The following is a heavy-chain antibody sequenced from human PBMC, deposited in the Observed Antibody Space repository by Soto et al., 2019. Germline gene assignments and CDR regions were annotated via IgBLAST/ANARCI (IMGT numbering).Heavy chain of an antibody. CDR3: ANPLPEIVAVQAPGQY. J-gene: IGHJ4*02. Sequence: GGSLRLSCAASGFTFSSYAMSWVRQAPGKGLEWVSAISGSGGSTYYADSVKGRFTISRDNSKNTLYLQMNSLRAEDTAVYYCANPLPEIVAVQAPGQYWGQGALVTVSS. CDR2: ISGSGGST. V-gene: IGHV3-23*01. CDR1: GFTFSSYA. D-gene: IGHD2-2*01.